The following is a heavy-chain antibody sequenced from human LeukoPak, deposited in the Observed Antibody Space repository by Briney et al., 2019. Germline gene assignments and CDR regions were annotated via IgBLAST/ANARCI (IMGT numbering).Heavy chain of an antibody. D-gene: IGHD5-24*01. Sequence: GGSLRLSCAASGFTFSNYWMTWVRQAPGKGLEWVASIKGDGSEIYYVDSVKGRFTTSRDNAKNSLYLQMNRLRAEDTAAYYCARVFSRAFDYWGQGTLVSVTS. CDR3: ARVFSRAFDY. V-gene: IGHV3-7*01. CDR1: GFTFSNYW. CDR2: IKGDGSEI. J-gene: IGHJ4*02.